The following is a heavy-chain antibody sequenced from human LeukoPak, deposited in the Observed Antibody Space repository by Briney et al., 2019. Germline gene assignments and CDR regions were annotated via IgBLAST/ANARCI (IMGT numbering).Heavy chain of an antibody. Sequence: GGSLRLSCAASGFTFSLYWMNWVRRAPGKGLEWVANIKQDGSEKNYVDSVKGRFTISRDNSKNTLYLQMNSLRAEDTAVYYCARICSWSPYYYYYGMDVWGQGTTVTVSS. CDR1: GFTFSLYW. J-gene: IGHJ6*02. CDR2: IKQDGSEK. CDR3: ARICSWSPYYYYYGMDV. D-gene: IGHD6-13*01. V-gene: IGHV3-7*03.